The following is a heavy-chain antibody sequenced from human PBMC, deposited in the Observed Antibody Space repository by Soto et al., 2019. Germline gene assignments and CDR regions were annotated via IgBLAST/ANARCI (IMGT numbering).Heavy chain of an antibody. CDR3: ARRISITMVRGVRDYYYMDV. D-gene: IGHD3-10*01. J-gene: IGHJ6*03. Sequence: SETLSLTCTVSGGSISSYYWSWIRQPPGKGLEWIGYIYYSGSTNYNPSLKSRVTISVDTSKNQFSLKLSSVTAADTAVYYCARRISITMVRGVRDYYYMDVWGKGTTVTVSS. CDR1: GGSISSYY. V-gene: IGHV4-59*01. CDR2: IYYSGST.